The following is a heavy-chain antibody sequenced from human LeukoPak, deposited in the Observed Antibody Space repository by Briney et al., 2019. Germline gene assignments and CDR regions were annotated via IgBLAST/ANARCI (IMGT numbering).Heavy chain of an antibody. V-gene: IGHV3-48*04. CDR2: ISSSGTTR. CDR1: GFTFSGYW. D-gene: IGHD3-16*01. J-gene: IGHJ4*02. CDR3: AVGGGY. Sequence: PGGSLRLSCAASGFTFSGYWMDWVRQTPGRGLEWIAHISSSGTTRKYADSVKGRFTISRDNAENSLFLQMNSLRAEDTALYYCAVGGGYWGQGTLVTVSS.